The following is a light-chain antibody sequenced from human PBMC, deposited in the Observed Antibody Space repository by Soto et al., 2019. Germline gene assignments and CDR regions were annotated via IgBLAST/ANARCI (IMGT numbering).Light chain of an antibody. J-gene: IGLJ2*01. Sequence: QSALTRPPSASGSPGQSVAISCTGTSSDVGGYNYVSWYQQHPGKAPKLIIYEVSKRPSGVPDRFSGSKAGNTASLTVSGLQAEDEADYYCSSFAGSSHVVFGGGTKVTVL. CDR1: SSDVGGYNY. CDR2: EVS. V-gene: IGLV2-8*01. CDR3: SSFAGSSHVV.